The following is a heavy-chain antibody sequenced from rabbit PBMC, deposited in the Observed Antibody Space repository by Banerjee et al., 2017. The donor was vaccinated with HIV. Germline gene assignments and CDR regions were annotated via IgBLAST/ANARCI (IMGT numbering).Heavy chain of an antibody. Sequence: QEQLEESGGDLVKPGASLTLTCTASGFDLSSYYYLCWVRQAPGKGLEWIACIDADSSGSTGYASWAKGRFTISKTSSTTVTLQMTSLTGADTATYFCARGNTDDYPGTYYFNLWGQGTLVTVS. D-gene: IGHD7-1*01. J-gene: IGHJ4*01. CDR2: IDADSSGST. V-gene: IGHV1S45*01. CDR3: ARGNTDDYPGTYYFNL. CDR1: GFDLSSYYY.